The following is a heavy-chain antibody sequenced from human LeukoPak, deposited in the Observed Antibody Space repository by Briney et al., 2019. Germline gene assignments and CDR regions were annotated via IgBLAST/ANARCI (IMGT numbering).Heavy chain of an antibody. CDR3: AAFLLQQINVFDI. CDR2: VSYSGYT. J-gene: IGHJ3*02. Sequence: SETLPLTCTVSGGSISSSAYYWGWIRQPPGKGLEWIGTVSYSGYTYYTPSLKSRVIISVDTSKNHFSVKLSSVTAADTAVYYCAAFLLQQINVFDIWGQGTMVTVSS. CDR1: GGSISSSAYY. D-gene: IGHD1-1*01. V-gene: IGHV4-39*02.